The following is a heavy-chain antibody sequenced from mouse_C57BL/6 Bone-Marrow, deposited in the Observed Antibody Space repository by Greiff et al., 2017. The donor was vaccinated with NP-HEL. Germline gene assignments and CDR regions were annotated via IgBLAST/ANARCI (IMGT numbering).Heavy chain of an antibody. D-gene: IGHD2-4*01. J-gene: IGHJ4*01. CDR3: ASDSLYAMDY. Sequence: EVQLQQSGPVLVKPGASVKMSCKASGYTFTDYYMNWVKQSHGKSLEWIGVINPYNGGTSYNQKFKGKATLTVDKSSSTAYMELNSLTSEDSAVYYCASDSLYAMDYWGQGTAVTVSS. CDR1: GYTFTDYY. CDR2: INPYNGGT. V-gene: IGHV1-19*01.